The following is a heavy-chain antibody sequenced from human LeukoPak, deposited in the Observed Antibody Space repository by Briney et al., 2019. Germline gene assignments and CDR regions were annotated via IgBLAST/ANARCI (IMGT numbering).Heavy chain of an antibody. CDR2: ISYDGSNK. CDR1: GFTFSSYG. Sequence: GGSLRLSCAASGFTFSSYGMHWVRQAPGKGLDWVAIISYDGSNKYYADSVKGRFTISRDNSKNTLYLQMNSLRAEDTAVYCCAKDYWELRTTTYYFDYWGQGTLVTVSS. CDR3: AKDYWELRTTTYYFDY. J-gene: IGHJ4*02. V-gene: IGHV3-30*18. D-gene: IGHD1-26*01.